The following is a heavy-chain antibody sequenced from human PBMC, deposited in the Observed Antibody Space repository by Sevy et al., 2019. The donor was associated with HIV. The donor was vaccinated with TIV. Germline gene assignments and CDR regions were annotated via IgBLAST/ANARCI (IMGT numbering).Heavy chain of an antibody. J-gene: IGHJ4*02. CDR3: ARDSSSSGFDY. Sequence: GGSLRLSCAASGFTFSSYAMHWVRQAPGKGLEWVAVISYDGSNKYYEDSVKGRFTISRDNSKNTLYLQMNSLRAEDTAVYYCARDSSSSGFDYWGQGTLVTVSS. D-gene: IGHD6-6*01. CDR2: ISYDGSNK. V-gene: IGHV3-30-3*01. CDR1: GFTFSSYA.